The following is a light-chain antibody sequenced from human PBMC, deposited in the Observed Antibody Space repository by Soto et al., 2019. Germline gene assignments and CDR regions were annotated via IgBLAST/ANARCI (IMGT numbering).Light chain of an antibody. CDR3: QQYNNWPLT. Sequence: EIIMTQSPPPPSLFPGGKATPSPRASQTVSSNLAWYQQKPGQAPRLLIYGASTRATGIPARFSGSGSGTEFTLTISSLQSEDFAVYYCQQYNNWPLTFGQGTKVDIK. J-gene: IGKJ1*01. CDR2: GAS. CDR1: QTVSSN. V-gene: IGKV3-15*01.